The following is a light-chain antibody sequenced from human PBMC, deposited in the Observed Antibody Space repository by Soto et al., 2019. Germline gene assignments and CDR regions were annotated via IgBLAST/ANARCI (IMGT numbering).Light chain of an antibody. CDR1: QSVSSN. CDR3: QQCNNWPPA. CDR2: DAS. Sequence: EIVMTQSPATLSVSPGERATLSCRASQSVSSNLAWYQQKPGQAPRLLMYDASTRATGIPARFSGSGSGTEFTLTISSLQSEDFAVYYCQQCNNWPPAFGQGTKLEI. J-gene: IGKJ2*01. V-gene: IGKV3-15*01.